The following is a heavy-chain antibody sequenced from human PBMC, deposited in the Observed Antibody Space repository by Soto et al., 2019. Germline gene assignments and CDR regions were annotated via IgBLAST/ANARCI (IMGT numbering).Heavy chain of an antibody. D-gene: IGHD3-9*01. CDR2: ISSSSSYI. CDR1: GFTFSSYS. CDR3: ARDSSQRELRYFEWLYYFDY. Sequence: GGSLRLSCAASGFTFSSYSMNWVRQAPGKGLEWVSSISSSSSYIYYADSVKGRFTISRDNAKNSLYLQMNSLRAEDTAVYYSARDSSQRELRYFEWLYYFDYWGQGTLVTVSS. V-gene: IGHV3-21*01. J-gene: IGHJ4*02.